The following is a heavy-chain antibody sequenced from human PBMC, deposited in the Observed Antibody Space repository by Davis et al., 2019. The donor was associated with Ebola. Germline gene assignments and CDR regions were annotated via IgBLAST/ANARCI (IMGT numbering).Heavy chain of an antibody. CDR3: AKDLPKFYGIAARPEYFQH. V-gene: IGHV3-53*01. CDR1: GFTVSSNC. D-gene: IGHD6-6*01. Sequence: PGGSLRLSCAASGFTVSSNCMSWVRQAPGKGLEWVSVIYSGGSTYYADSVKGRFTISRDNSKNTLYLQMNSLRAEDTAVYYCAKDLPKFYGIAARPEYFQHWGQGTLVTVSS. J-gene: IGHJ1*01. CDR2: IYSGGST.